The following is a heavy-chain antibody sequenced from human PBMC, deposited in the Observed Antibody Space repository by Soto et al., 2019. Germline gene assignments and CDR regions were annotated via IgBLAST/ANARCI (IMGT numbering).Heavy chain of an antibody. Sequence: AVKVSCKASGCTFSSYAISWVRRAPGQGLEWMGGIIPIFGTANYAQKFQGRVTITADESTSTAYMELSSLRSEDTAVYYCAVVVVAATHPSYDYWGQGTLVTVS. CDR1: GCTFSSYA. D-gene: IGHD2-15*01. J-gene: IGHJ4*02. CDR3: AVVVVAATHPSYDY. CDR2: IIPIFGTA. V-gene: IGHV1-69*13.